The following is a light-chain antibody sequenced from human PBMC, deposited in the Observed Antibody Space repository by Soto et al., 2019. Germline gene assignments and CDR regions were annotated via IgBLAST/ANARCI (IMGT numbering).Light chain of an antibody. J-gene: IGLJ2*01. CDR2: EDT. CDR3: QAWDSRTGV. Sequence: SYELTQPPSVSVSPGQTASITCSGDKLGHKYVSWYQQKPGQSPVVVIYEDTKRPSGIPERFSGSNSGNTATLTISGTQTMDEADYYCQAWDSRTGVFGGGTKLTVL. CDR1: KLGHKY. V-gene: IGLV3-1*01.